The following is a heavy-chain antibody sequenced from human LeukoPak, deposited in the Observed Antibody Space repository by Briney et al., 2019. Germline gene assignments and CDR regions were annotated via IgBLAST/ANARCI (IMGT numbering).Heavy chain of an antibody. CDR3: ASDQAGSVNSFDP. V-gene: IGHV1-2*06. CDR1: GNTFTAYY. Sequence: ASVTVSCKASGNTFTAYYIHWVRHAPGQGLEWMGRINPNSGGTDYAQNFRGRVTLTRDTSITTAYMYLTRLRSDDTAVYYCASDQAGSVNSFDPWGQGTLVTVSS. CDR2: INPNSGGT. J-gene: IGHJ5*02.